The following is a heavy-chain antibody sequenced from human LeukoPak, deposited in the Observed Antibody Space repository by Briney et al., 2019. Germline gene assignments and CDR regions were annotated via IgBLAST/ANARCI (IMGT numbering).Heavy chain of an antibody. Sequence: ASVKVSCKVSGYTLTELSMHWVRQAPGKGLEWMGGFDPEDGETIYAQKFQGRVTMTEDTSTDTAYMELSSLRSEDTAVYYCATPSSGWQYNWFDPWGQGTLVTASS. CDR3: ATPSSGWQYNWFDP. CDR2: FDPEDGET. J-gene: IGHJ5*02. V-gene: IGHV1-24*01. CDR1: GYTLTELS. D-gene: IGHD6-19*01.